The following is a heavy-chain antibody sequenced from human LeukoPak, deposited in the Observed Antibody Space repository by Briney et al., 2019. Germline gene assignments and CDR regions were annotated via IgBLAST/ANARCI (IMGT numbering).Heavy chain of an antibody. CDR3: AREQQYCSGGSCFQYNWFDP. J-gene: IGHJ5*02. CDR1: GDSISSYY. V-gene: IGHV4-4*07. D-gene: IGHD2-15*01. CDR2: IYTSGST. Sequence: LETLSLTCTVSGDSISSYYWSWIRQPAGKGLEWIGRIYTSGSTNYNPSLKSRVTMSVDTSKNQFSLKLSSVTAADTAMYYCAREQQYCSGGSCFQYNWFDPWGQGTLVTVSS.